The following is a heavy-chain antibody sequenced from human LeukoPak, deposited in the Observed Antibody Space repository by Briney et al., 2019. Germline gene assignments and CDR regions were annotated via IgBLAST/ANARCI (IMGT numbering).Heavy chain of an antibody. CDR3: AKARGSGSYYNADAFDI. CDR2: IKQDGSEK. D-gene: IGHD3-10*01. Sequence: GGSLRLSCAASGFTFSSYWMSWVRQAPGKGLEWVANIKQDGSEKYYVDSVKGRFTISRDNAKNSLYLQMNSLRAEDMALYYCAKARGSGSYYNADAFDIWGQGTMVTVSS. V-gene: IGHV3-7*03. CDR1: GFTFSSYW. J-gene: IGHJ3*02.